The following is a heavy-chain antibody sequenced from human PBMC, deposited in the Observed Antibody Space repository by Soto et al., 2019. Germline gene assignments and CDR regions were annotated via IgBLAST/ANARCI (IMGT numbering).Heavy chain of an antibody. CDR2: ISAYNGNT. CDR3: ARSIAAAGTGDY. J-gene: IGHJ4*02. Sequence: ASVKVSCKASGYTFTSYGISWVRQAPGQGLEWMGWISAYNGNTNYAQKLQGRVTMTTDTSTSTAYMELRSLRSDDTAAYYCARSIAAAGTGDYWGQGTLVTVSS. D-gene: IGHD6-13*01. V-gene: IGHV1-18*01. CDR1: GYTFTSYG.